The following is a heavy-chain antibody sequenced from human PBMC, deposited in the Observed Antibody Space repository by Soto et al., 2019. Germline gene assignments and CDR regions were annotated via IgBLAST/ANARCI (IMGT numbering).Heavy chain of an antibody. V-gene: IGHV1-69*06. CDR3: AREGRGKKAGYNGLVSLGY. CDR2: IIPIFNST. D-gene: IGHD2-2*02. Sequence: QVQLVQSGAEVKTPGSSLKVSCKVSGSRFSNYVISWVRQAPGHGLEWLGRIIPIFNSTKYAQNFQGRVTVTADKSTSSGSLELSRLRSDDAGVYYCAREGRGKKAGYNGLVSLGYWGQGTLVTVSS. J-gene: IGHJ4*02. CDR1: GSRFSNYV.